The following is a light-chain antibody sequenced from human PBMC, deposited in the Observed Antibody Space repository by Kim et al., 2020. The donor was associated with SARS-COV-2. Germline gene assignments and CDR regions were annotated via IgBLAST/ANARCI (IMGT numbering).Light chain of an antibody. CDR2: SNN. CDR3: AAWDDSRTVL. Sequence: QSVLTQPPSASGTPGQRVTISCSGSISNIGTNTVNWYQQLPGTAPKLLIYSNNQRPSGVPDLFSGSKSGTSASLAINGLQSDDEADYYCAAWDDSRTVLFGGGTQLTVL. V-gene: IGLV1-44*01. J-gene: IGLJ2*01. CDR1: ISNIGTNT.